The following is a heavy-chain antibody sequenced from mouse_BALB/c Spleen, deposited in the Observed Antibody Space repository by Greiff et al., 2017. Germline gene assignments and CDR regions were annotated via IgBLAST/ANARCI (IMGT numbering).Heavy chain of an antibody. Sequence: EVKLVETGGGLVQPKGSLKLSCAASGFTFNTNAMNWVRQAPGKGLEWVARIRSKSNNYATYYADSVKDRFTISRDDSQSMLYLQMNNLKTEDTAMYYCVRVPYDGYYSWFAYWGQGTLVTVSA. D-gene: IGHD2-3*01. J-gene: IGHJ3*01. CDR3: VRVPYDGYYSWFAY. CDR1: GFTFNTNA. CDR2: IRSKSNNYAT. V-gene: IGHV10S3*01.